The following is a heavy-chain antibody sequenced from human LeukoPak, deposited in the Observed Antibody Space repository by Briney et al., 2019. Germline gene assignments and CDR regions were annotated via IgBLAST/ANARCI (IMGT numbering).Heavy chain of an antibody. D-gene: IGHD4-17*01. CDR3: ATNYGDYENYYYYGMDV. CDR2: ISAYNGNT. J-gene: IGHJ6*02. Sequence: ASVKVSCKASGYTFTSYGISWVRQAPGQGLEWMGWISAYNGNTNYAQKLQGRVTMTTDTSTSTAYMELRSLRFDDTAVYYCATNYGDYENYYYYGMDVWGQGTTVTVSS. CDR1: GYTFTSYG. V-gene: IGHV1-18*01.